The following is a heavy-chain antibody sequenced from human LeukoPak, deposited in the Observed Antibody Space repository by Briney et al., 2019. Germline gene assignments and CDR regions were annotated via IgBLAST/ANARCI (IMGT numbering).Heavy chain of an antibody. V-gene: IGHV1-2*02. CDR1: GYTFTGYY. J-gene: IGHJ4*02. Sequence: ASVKVSCKASGYTFTGYYMHSVRQAPGQGLEWMGWINPNSGGTNYAQKFQGRVTMTRDTSISTAYMELSRLRSDDTAVYYCARDKILWFRELLGYWGQGTLVTVSS. CDR3: ARDKILWFRELLGY. D-gene: IGHD3-10*01. CDR2: INPNSGGT.